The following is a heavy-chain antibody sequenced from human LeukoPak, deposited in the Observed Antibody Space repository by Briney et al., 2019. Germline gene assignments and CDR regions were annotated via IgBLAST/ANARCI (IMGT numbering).Heavy chain of an antibody. CDR1: GFTFSSYW. Sequence: PGGSLRLSCAASGFTFSSYWMHWVRQAPGKGLVWVSRVNSDGSSTNYADSVKGRFTISRDNAQNTLFLQMNSPRADDTAVYYCARGPLIGGSKSWFDPWGRGTLVTVSS. D-gene: IGHD7-27*01. CDR2: VNSDGSST. V-gene: IGHV3-74*01. CDR3: ARGPLIGGSKSWFDP. J-gene: IGHJ5*02.